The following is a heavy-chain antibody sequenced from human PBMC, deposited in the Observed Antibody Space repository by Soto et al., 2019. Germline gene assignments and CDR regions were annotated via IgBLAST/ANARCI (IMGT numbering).Heavy chain of an antibody. Sequence: QVQLVQSGAEVKKPGSSVKVSCKASGGTFSSYAISWVRQAPGQGLEWMGGIIPIFGTANYAQKFQGRVTITADEFTRTAYMEMSSLRSEDTDVYYCAILPRGYSYVLEDYWGQGTLVTVSS. CDR3: AILPRGYSYVLEDY. CDR2: IIPIFGTA. V-gene: IGHV1-69*12. J-gene: IGHJ4*02. CDR1: GGTFSSYA. D-gene: IGHD5-18*01.